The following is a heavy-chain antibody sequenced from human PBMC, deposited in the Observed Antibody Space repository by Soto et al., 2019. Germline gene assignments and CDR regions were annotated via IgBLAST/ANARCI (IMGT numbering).Heavy chain of an antibody. Sequence: PGGSLRLSCAASGFTFSSYAMSWVRQAPGKGLEWVSAISGSGGSTYYADSVKGRFTISRDNSKNTLYLQMNSLRAEDTAVYYCAKYIELRSDFWSGYLTYYYYGMDVWGQGTTVTVSS. CDR3: AKYIELRSDFWSGYLTYYYYGMDV. V-gene: IGHV3-23*01. CDR1: GFTFSSYA. D-gene: IGHD3-3*01. CDR2: ISGSGGST. J-gene: IGHJ6*02.